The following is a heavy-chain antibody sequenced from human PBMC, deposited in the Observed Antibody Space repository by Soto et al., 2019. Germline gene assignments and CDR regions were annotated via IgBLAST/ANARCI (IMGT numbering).Heavy chain of an antibody. D-gene: IGHD6-13*01. CDR1: SGSIFSSNW. V-gene: IGHV4-4*02. Sequence: QVQLQESGPGLVKPSGTLSLTCAVSSGSIFSSNWWSWVRQPPGKGLEWIGEKRNSGGANYNPSLPSRVTITVDRSKNHFFLEFRSVTAADAAVYYCASHLVMSGTRGFDNWGLGALVTVSS. CDR3: ASHLVMSGTRGFDN. CDR2: KRNSGGA. J-gene: IGHJ4*02.